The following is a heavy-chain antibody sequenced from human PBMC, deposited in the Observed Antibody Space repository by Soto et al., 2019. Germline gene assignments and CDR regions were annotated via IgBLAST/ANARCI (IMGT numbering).Heavy chain of an antibody. CDR2: ISPYNGKT. Sequence: QGQLVQSGGGVKEPGASVRVSCKASGYNLIIYGINWVRQAPGQGLEWLGWISPYNGKTEYAQKLQGRVTMTTETATSTGYMELRSRRSDDTAGYYRRRELTKWLQDACDMWGQGTMFTVSS. V-gene: IGHV1-18*01. J-gene: IGHJ3*02. CDR1: GYNLIIYG. D-gene: IGHD5-18*01. CDR3: RRELTKWLQDACDM.